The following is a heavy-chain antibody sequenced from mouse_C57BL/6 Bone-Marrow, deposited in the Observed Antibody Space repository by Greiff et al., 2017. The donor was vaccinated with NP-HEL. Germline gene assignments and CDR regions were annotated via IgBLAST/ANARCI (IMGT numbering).Heavy chain of an antibody. CDR3: ARELFLAY. Sequence: DVKLVESGGGLVKPGGSLKLSCAASGFTFSSYAMSWVRQTPEKRLEWVATISDGGSYTYYPDNVKGRFTISRDNAKNNLYLQMSHLKSEDTAMYYCARELFLAYWGQGTLVTVSA. D-gene: IGHD1-1*02. CDR2: ISDGGSYT. V-gene: IGHV5-4*01. CDR1: GFTFSSYA. J-gene: IGHJ3*01.